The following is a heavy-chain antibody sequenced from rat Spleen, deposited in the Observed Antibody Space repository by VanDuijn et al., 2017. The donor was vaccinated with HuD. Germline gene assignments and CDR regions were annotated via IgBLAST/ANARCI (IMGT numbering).Heavy chain of an antibody. D-gene: IGHD1-12*02. CDR3: TRDHHYYDGSYYHYFDY. V-gene: IGHV5-29*01. CDR1: GFTFSDHH. CDR2: ISSEGRSS. J-gene: IGHJ2*01. Sequence: EVQLVESDGGLVQPGRSLKLSCAASGFTFSDHHMAWVRQAPTKGLEWVATISSEGRSSYYRDSVKGRFTISRDSAKSTLYLQMNSLQTDDTGTYYCTRDHHYYDGSYYHYFDYWGQGVMVTVSS.